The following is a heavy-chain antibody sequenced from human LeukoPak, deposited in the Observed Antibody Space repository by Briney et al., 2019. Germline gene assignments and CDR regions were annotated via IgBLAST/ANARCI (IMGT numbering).Heavy chain of an antibody. V-gene: IGHV1-18*01. Sequence: ASVKVSCKASGYTFSNYGINWVRQAPGQGLEWMGWNSAYNGDTKYAQKLQDRVTMTRDTSTSTAYMELRRLRSDDTAMYFCARGGTSWSAEYFQYWGQGTLVTVSS. CDR3: ARGGTSWSAEYFQY. D-gene: IGHD6-13*01. CDR2: NSAYNGDT. J-gene: IGHJ1*01. CDR1: GYTFSNYG.